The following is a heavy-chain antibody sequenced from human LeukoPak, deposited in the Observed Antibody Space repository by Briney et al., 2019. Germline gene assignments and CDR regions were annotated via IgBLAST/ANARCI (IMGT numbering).Heavy chain of an antibody. CDR2: IRYDGSNK. J-gene: IGHJ6*03. CDR3: AKDDNNYDILTGTSYYYYYYMDV. Sequence: GGSLRLSCAASGFTFSSYGMHWVRQAPGKGLEWVAFIRYDGSNKYYADSVKGRFTISRDNSKNTLYLQMNSLRAEDTAVYYCAKDDNNYDILTGTSYYYYYYMDVWGKGTTVTISS. V-gene: IGHV3-30*02. CDR1: GFTFSSYG. D-gene: IGHD3-9*01.